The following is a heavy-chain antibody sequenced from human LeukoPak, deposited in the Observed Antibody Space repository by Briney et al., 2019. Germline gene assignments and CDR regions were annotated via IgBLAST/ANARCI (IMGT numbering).Heavy chain of an antibody. J-gene: IGHJ6*02. CDR2: IYSGGST. CDR3: ASRDKGYYYGMDV. Sequence: QPGGSLRPSCAASGFTVSSNYMSWVRHTPGKGLEWVSLIYSGGSTYYADSVKGRFTISRDNSKNTLYLQMNSLRAEDTAVYYCASRDKGYYYGMDVWGQGTTVTVSS. V-gene: IGHV3-66*01. D-gene: IGHD5-24*01. CDR1: GFTVSSNY.